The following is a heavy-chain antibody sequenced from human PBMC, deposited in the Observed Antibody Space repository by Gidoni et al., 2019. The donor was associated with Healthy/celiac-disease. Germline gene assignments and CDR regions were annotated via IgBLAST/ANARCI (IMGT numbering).Heavy chain of an antibody. V-gene: IGHV4-31*03. J-gene: IGHJ4*02. CDR3: AREVTGSGYFDY. Sequence: QVQLQESGPGLVKPSQTLSLTCTVSGGSISSGGYYWSWIRQHPGKGLEWIGYIYYSGSTYYTPSLKSRVTISVDTSKNQFSLKLSSVTAADTAVYYCAREVTGSGYFDYWGQGTLVTVSS. CDR2: IYYSGST. CDR1: GGSISSGGYY. D-gene: IGHD3-10*01.